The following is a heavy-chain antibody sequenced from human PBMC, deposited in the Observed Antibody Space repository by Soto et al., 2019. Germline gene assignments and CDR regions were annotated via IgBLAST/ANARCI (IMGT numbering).Heavy chain of an antibody. CDR1: GYTFTSYG. D-gene: IGHD1-26*01. CDR2: ISAYNGNT. CDR3: ARDVEVGATAYFDD. J-gene: IGHJ4*02. V-gene: IGHV1-18*01. Sequence: VASVKVSCKASGYTFTSYGISWVRQAPGQGLEWMGWISAYNGNTNYAQKLQGRVTMTTDTSTSTAYMELRSLRSDDTAVYYCARDVEVGATAYFDDWGQGTLVTVSS.